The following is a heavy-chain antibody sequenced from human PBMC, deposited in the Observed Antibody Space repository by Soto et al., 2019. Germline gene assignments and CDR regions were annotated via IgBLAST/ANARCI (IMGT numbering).Heavy chain of an antibody. CDR2: IIPILGIA. Sequence: ASVKVSCKASGGTFSSYTISWVRQAPGQGLEWMGRIIPILGIANYAQKFQGRVTITADKSTSTAYMELSSLRSEDTAVYYCARENLAVASMADYWGQGTLVTVSS. CDR3: ARENLAVASMADY. CDR1: GGTFSSYT. J-gene: IGHJ4*02. V-gene: IGHV1-69*04. D-gene: IGHD6-19*01.